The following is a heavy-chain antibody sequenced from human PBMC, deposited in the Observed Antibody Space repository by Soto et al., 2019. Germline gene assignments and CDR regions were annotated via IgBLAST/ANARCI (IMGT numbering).Heavy chain of an antibody. CDR2: ISWNSGSI. J-gene: IGHJ4*02. V-gene: IGHV3-9*01. CDR3: AKDKTGSGWLFDY. D-gene: IGHD6-19*01. Sequence: EVQLLESGGGLVQPGGSLRLSCAASGFTFRTYAMHWVRQAPGKGLEWVSGISWNSGSIGYADSVKGRFTISRDNAKNSLYLQMNSLRAEDTALYYCAKDKTGSGWLFDYWGQGTLVTVSS. CDR1: GFTFRTYA.